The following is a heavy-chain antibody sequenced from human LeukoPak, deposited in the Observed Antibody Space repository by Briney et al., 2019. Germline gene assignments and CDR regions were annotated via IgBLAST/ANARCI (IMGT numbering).Heavy chain of an antibody. Sequence: GSLRLSCAASGFAFSSYSMNWVRQAPGKGLEWVSSISSSSSYIYYADSVKGRFTISRDNSKNTLYLQMNSLRAEDTAVYYCAKGSGDSSGWFQLFDYWGQGTLVTVSS. CDR3: AKGSGDSSGWFQLFDY. CDR2: ISSSSSYI. J-gene: IGHJ4*02. V-gene: IGHV3-21*04. D-gene: IGHD6-19*01. CDR1: GFAFSSYS.